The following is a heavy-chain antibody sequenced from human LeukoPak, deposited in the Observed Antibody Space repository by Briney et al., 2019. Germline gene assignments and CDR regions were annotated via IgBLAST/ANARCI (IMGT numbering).Heavy chain of an antibody. Sequence: GGSLRLSCAASGFTFSDFSMSWVREAREQGLEGVSSISACGESTFYAASVKGRFTISRNNSKSTLYLQMITLKAEDTALYYCAKANPYYNLLTGYYGAPDYWGQGTLVTVSP. CDR3: AKANPYYNLLTGYYGAPDY. D-gene: IGHD3-9*01. CDR2: ISACGEST. V-gene: IGHV3-23*01. J-gene: IGHJ4*02. CDR1: GFTFSDFS.